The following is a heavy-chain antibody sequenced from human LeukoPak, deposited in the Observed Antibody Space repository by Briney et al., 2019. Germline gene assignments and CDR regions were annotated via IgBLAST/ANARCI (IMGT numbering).Heavy chain of an antibody. CDR1: GYTFTSYY. CDR3: AREGHRDDYNSERFDY. D-gene: IGHD5-24*01. CDR2: INPSGGST. J-gene: IGHJ4*02. Sequence: ASVKVPCKASGYTFTSYYMHWVRQAPGQGLEWMGIINPSGGSTSYAQKFQGRVTMTRDTSTSTVYMELSSLRSEDTAVYYCAREGHRDDYNSERFDYWGQGTLVTVSS. V-gene: IGHV1-46*01.